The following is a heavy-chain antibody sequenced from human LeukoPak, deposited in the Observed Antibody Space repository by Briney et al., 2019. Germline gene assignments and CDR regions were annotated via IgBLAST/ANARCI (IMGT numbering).Heavy chain of an antibody. CDR1: GFSLRTIGMR. V-gene: IGHV4-4*02. D-gene: IGHD6-6*01. CDR2: INHSGST. J-gene: IGHJ4*02. Sequence: SGPALVKPTQTLTLTCTFSGFSLRTIGMRASWIRQPPGKGLEWIGEINHSGSTNYNPSLKSRVTISVDTSKNQFSLKLSSVTAADTAVYYCASSWRWGSSSGIDYWGQGTLVTVSS. CDR3: ASSWRWGSSSGIDY.